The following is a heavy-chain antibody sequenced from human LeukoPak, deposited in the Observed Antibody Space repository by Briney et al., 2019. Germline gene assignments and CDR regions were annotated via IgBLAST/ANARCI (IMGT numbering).Heavy chain of an antibody. CDR1: GFTFSSYA. CDR3: ARDHRYFDWLLNFDY. J-gene: IGHJ4*02. D-gene: IGHD3-9*01. V-gene: IGHV3-30-3*01. Sequence: GGSLRLSCAASGFTFSSYAMHWVRQAPGQGLEWVAVISYDGSNKYYAESVKGRFTISRDKSKNTLYLQMNSLRAEDTAVYYCARDHRYFDWLLNFDYWGQGTLVTVSS. CDR2: ISYDGSNK.